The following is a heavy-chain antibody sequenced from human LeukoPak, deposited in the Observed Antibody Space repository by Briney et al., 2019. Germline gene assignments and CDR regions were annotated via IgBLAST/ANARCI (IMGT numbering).Heavy chain of an antibody. J-gene: IGHJ4*02. Sequence: GGSLRLSCAATGFTVSSNYMSWVRQAPGKGLEWVSVIYRDGSTYSADSVKDRFSISRDNSKNTLHLQMNSLRAEDTAVYYCARGGGAYCGGDCYRNFDYWGQGTLVTVSS. CDR2: IYRDGST. D-gene: IGHD2-21*02. V-gene: IGHV3-66*01. CDR1: GFTVSSNY. CDR3: ARGGGAYCGGDCYRNFDY.